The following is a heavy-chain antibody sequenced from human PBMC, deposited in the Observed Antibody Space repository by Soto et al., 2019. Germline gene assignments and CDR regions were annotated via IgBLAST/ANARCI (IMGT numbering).Heavy chain of an antibody. CDR3: ARGGYSSSWPFDY. CDR2: IYYSGST. V-gene: IGHV4-30-4*01. J-gene: IGHJ4*02. CDR1: GGSISSYY. D-gene: IGHD6-13*01. Sequence: SETLSLTCTVSGGSISSYYWSWIRQPPGKGLEWIGYIYYSGSTYYNPSLKSRVTISVDTSKNQFSLKLSSVTAADTAVYYCARGGYSSSWPFDYWGQGTLVTVSS.